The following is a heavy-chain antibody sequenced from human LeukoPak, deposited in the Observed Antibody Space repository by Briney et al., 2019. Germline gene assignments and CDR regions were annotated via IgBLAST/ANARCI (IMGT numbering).Heavy chain of an antibody. J-gene: IGHJ4*02. CDR2: INHSGST. V-gene: IGHV4-34*01. CDR3: ARGPVAGTRIFDY. D-gene: IGHD6-19*01. Sequence: SETLSLTCAVYGGSFSGYYWSWIRQPPGKGLEWIGEINHSGSTNYNPSLKSRVTISVDTSKNQFSLKLSSVTAADTAVYYCARGPVAGTRIFDYWGQGTLVTVSS. CDR1: GGSFSGYY.